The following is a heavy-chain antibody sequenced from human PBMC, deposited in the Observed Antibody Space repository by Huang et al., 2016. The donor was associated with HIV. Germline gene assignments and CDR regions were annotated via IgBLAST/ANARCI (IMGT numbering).Heavy chain of an antibody. J-gene: IGHJ6*03. CDR1: GASFTTYF. CDR3: ARLPTPSYYDTWSLSPVEEDFFYFNMDL. Sequence: QVRLEQWGEGVVKPSDTLSLTCAVYGASFTTYFWSWIRQSPVKGLKWIGELKPGGPLMCNPVFQSRVLMSVDTLKNKFSLSRRDMTAADAAIYYGARLPTPSYYDTWSLSPVEEDFFYFNMDLWGRGTPVIVSS. CDR2: LKPGGPL. D-gene: IGHD3-3*01. V-gene: IGHV4-34*02.